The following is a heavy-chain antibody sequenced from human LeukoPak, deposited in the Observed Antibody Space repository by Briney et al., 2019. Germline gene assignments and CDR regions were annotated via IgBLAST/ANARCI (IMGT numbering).Heavy chain of an antibody. D-gene: IGHD3-10*01. CDR3: ARVSSTGTYYYGSGSYWFWFDP. Sequence: SETLSLTCAVSGGSISSGGYSWSWIRQPPGKGLEWIGYIYHSGSTYYNPSLKSRVTISVDTSKNQFSLKLSSVTAADTAVYYCARVSSTGTYYYGSGSYWFWFDPWGQGTLVTVSS. CDR1: GGSISSGGYS. V-gene: IGHV4-30-2*01. CDR2: IYHSGST. J-gene: IGHJ5*02.